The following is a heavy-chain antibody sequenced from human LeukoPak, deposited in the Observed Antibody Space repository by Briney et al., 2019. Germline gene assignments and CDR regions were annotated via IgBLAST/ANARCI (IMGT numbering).Heavy chain of an antibody. CDR2: MNPNSGNT. D-gene: IGHD2-15*01. CDR1: AYTFTSYD. J-gene: IGHJ4*02. V-gene: IGHV1-8*01. CDR3: ARGAPGSYCSGGSCPYFDY. Sequence: APVKVSCKASAYTFTSYDINWVRQATGQGLEWMGWMNPNSGNTGYAQKFQGRVTKTRNTSISTAYMELSSLRSEDTAVYYCARGAPGSYCSGGSCPYFDYWGQGTLISVSS.